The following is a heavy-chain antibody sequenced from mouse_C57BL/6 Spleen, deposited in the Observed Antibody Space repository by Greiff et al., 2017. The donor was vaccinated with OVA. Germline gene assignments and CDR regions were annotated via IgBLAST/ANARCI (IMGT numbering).Heavy chain of an antibody. Sequence: EVQLQQSGPELVKPGASVKISCKASGYTFTDYYMNWVKQSHGKSLEWIGDINPNNGGTSYNQKFKGKATLTVDKSSSTAYMELRSLTSEDSAVYYCAGYSNHLAYWGQGTLVTVSA. D-gene: IGHD2-5*01. CDR2: INPNNGGT. J-gene: IGHJ3*01. CDR3: AGYSNHLAY. CDR1: GYTFTDYY. V-gene: IGHV1-26*01.